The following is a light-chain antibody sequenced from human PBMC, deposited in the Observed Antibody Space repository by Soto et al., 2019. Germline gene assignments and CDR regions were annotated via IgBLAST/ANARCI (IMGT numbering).Light chain of an antibody. J-gene: IGLJ3*02. CDR2: DGG. Sequence: SYELTQPPSVSGAPLQTATIAGWGNNIGTKSVNWDQQKPGQAPVLVVYDGGDRPSGIPERFSGAKSGNTASLTISRVEVGDEADYYCQVWDSDTDHPVFGGGTKLTVL. CDR3: QVWDSDTDHPV. V-gene: IGLV3-21*02. CDR1: NIGTKS.